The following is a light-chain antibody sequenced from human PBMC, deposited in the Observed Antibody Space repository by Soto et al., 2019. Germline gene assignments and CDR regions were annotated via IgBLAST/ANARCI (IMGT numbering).Light chain of an antibody. J-gene: IGKJ1*01. CDR1: QNISSY. Sequence: DIQMTQSPSSLSASVGDRVTITCRASQNISSYLNWYQQKPGKAPKLLIYAASSLHSGVPSRFSGSGSGTDFTLTFTSLQPEDFATYYCQQSYSTPRTFGQGTKVEIK. V-gene: IGKV1-39*01. CDR2: AAS. CDR3: QQSYSTPRT.